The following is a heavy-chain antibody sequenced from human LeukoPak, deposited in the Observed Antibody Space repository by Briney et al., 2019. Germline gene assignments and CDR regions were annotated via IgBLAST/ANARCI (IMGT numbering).Heavy chain of an antibody. J-gene: IGHJ4*02. Sequence: PGGSLRLSCAASGFTFDDYGMSWVRQAPGKGLEWVSGIDWSGGRTAYADSVKGRSTISRDNAKNSLSLQVSSLRAEDTALYYCARSEYSSGWYRGPFDYWGQGTLVTVSS. CDR3: ARSEYSSGWYRGPFDY. D-gene: IGHD6-19*01. CDR2: IDWSGGRT. V-gene: IGHV3-20*04. CDR1: GFTFDDYG.